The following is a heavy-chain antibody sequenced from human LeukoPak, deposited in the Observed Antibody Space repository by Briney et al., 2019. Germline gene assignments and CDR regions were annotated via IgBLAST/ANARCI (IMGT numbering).Heavy chain of an antibody. J-gene: IGHJ2*01. CDR2: IYYSGST. Sequence: SETLSLTCTVSGGSISSSSYYWGWIRQPPGQGLKWIWSIYYSGSTYYNPSLKSRVTILVDTSKNQFSLKLSSVTAADTPVYYCAREGGDYGGNSQFWSFDLWGRGTLVTVSS. CDR1: GGSISSSSYY. D-gene: IGHD4-23*01. CDR3: AREGGDYGGNSQFWSFDL. V-gene: IGHV4-39*07.